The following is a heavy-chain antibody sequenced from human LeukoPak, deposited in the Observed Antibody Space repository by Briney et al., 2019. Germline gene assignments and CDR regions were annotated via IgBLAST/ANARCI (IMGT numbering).Heavy chain of an antibody. CDR2: ISGSGGST. Sequence: EGSLRLSCAASGFTFSSYAMSWVRQAPGKGLEWVSAISGSGGSTYYADSVKGRFTISRDNSKNTLYLQMNSLRAEDTAVYYCATRARITMIPFDYWGQGTLVTVSS. CDR1: GFTFSSYA. V-gene: IGHV3-23*01. D-gene: IGHD3-22*01. CDR3: ATRARITMIPFDY. J-gene: IGHJ4*02.